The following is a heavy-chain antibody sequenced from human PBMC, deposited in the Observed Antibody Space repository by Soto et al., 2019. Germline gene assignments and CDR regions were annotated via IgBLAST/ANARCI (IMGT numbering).Heavy chain of an antibody. CDR3: ARIYCSGGSCHPPDAFDI. Sequence: SETLSLTCAVSGGSISSSNWCSWVRQPPGKGLEWIGEIYHSGSTNYNPSLKSRVTISVDKSKNQFSLKLSSVTAADTAVYYCARIYCSGGSCHPPDAFDIWGQGTMVTVSS. V-gene: IGHV4-4*02. CDR1: GGSISSSNW. J-gene: IGHJ3*02. CDR2: IYHSGST. D-gene: IGHD2-15*01.